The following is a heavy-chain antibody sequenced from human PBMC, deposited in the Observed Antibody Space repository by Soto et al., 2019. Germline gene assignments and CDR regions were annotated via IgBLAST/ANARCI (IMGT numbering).Heavy chain of an antibody. CDR2: IIPIFGTS. Sequence: SVKVSCKASGGTFSNYSISWVRQAPGQGLEWMGGIIPIFGTSNYAQKFQGRVTLTADESTNTAYMELSTLRSEDTALYYCATDVIVMVLAATRVGGRFDPWGQGTLVTVSS. CDR1: GGTFSNYS. J-gene: IGHJ5*02. CDR3: ATDVIVMVLAATRVGGRFDP. V-gene: IGHV1-69*13. D-gene: IGHD2-15*01.